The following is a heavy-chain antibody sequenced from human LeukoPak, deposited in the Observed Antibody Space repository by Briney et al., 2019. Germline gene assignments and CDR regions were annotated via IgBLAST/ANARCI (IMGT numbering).Heavy chain of an antibody. J-gene: IGHJ4*02. CDR3: ARDHDWAFDY. CDR2: ISISTTNI. Sequence: PGGSLRLSCAASGFTFSSYSMNWVRQAPGQGLEWVSYISISTTNIYYADSVKGRFTVSRDNAKNSLYLQMNNLRADETAVYYCARDHDWAFDYWGQGTLVTVSS. CDR1: GFTFSSYS. D-gene: IGHD3-9*01. V-gene: IGHV3-48*01.